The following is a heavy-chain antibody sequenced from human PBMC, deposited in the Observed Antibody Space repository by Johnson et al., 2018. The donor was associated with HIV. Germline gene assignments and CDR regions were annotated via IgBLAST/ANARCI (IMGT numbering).Heavy chain of an antibody. D-gene: IGHD1-1*01. V-gene: IGHV3-13*01. CDR3: ARQLGSDAFDI. J-gene: IGHJ3*02. Sequence: VQLVESGGGVVQPGRSLRLSCVASGFTFSSYPMHWVRQAPGKGLEWVSGIGTAGDTYYPGSVKGRFTISRENAKNSLYLQMNSLRAEDTAVYYWARQLGSDAFDIWGQGTMVTVSS. CDR1: GFTFSSYP. CDR2: IGTAGDT.